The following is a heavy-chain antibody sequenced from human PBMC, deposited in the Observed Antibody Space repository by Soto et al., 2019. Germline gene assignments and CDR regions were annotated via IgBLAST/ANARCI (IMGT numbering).Heavy chain of an antibody. CDR2: INPNSGGT. J-gene: IGHJ6*02. D-gene: IGHD4-4*01. CDR1: GYTFTGYY. V-gene: IGHV1-2*04. Sequence: QVQLVQSGAEVKKPGASVKVSCKASGYTFTGYYMHWVRQAPGQGLEWMGWINPNSGGTNYAQKLQGWVTMTRDTSISTAYMELSRLRSDDTAVYYCAAMTTTNHYGMDVWGQGTTVTVSS. CDR3: AAMTTTNHYGMDV.